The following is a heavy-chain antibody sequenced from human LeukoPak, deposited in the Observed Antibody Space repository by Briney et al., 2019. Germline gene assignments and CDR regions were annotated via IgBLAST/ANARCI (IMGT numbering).Heavy chain of an antibody. Sequence: GGSLRLSCAASGFTFDDYAMPWVRQAPGKGLEWVSGISWNSGSIGYADSVKGRFTISRDNAKNSLYLQMNSLRAEDTALYYCAKDYYGSGSYYTLYFDYWGQGTLVTVSS. V-gene: IGHV3-9*01. CDR3: AKDYYGSGSYYTLYFDY. D-gene: IGHD3-10*01. CDR2: ISWNSGSI. CDR1: GFTFDDYA. J-gene: IGHJ4*02.